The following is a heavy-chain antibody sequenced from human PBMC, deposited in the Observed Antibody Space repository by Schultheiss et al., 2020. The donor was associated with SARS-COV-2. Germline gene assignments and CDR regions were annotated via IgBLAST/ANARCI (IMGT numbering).Heavy chain of an antibody. CDR3: AKDLTYYYGSGSYEEGY. D-gene: IGHD3-10*01. CDR2: ISYDGSNK. CDR1: GFTFSSYG. V-gene: IGHV3-30*18. Sequence: GESLKISCAASGFTFSSYGMHWVRQAPGKGLEWVAVISYDGSNKYYADSVKGRFTISRDNSKNTLYLQMNSLRAEDTAAYYCAKDLTYYYGSGSYEEGYWGQGTLVTVSS. J-gene: IGHJ4*02.